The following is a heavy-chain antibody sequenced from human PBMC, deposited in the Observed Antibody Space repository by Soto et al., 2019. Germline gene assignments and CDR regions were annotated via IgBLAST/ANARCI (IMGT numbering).Heavy chain of an antibody. CDR3: SSNPYGSGLFDP. D-gene: IGHD6-19*01. J-gene: IGHJ5*02. Sequence: QVQLVQSGAEVKKPGASVKVSCKASGYNFIDYDINWMRQSTGQGLEWMGWMTPNSGNTGYAQKFQGGVSLTRDTSIGTAYLELSGPKTEDTAVYYCSSNPYGSGLFDPWGQGTLVTVSS. V-gene: IGHV1-8*01. CDR2: MTPNSGNT. CDR1: GYNFIDYD.